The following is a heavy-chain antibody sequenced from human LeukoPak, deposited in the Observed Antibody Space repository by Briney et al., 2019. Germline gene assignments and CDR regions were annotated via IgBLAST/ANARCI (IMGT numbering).Heavy chain of an antibody. J-gene: IGHJ4*02. CDR1: GFSFNNYA. CDR2: IIGSSGTT. CDR3: ASDLRSGY. V-gene: IGHV3-23*01. D-gene: IGHD2-21*01. Sequence: GGSLRLSCVASGFSFNNYAMNWVRQAPGKGLEWVSLIIGSSGTTFYADSVKGRFTISRDKSKSTLYLQMNSLRAEDTAMYYCASDLRSGYWGQGTLVTVSS.